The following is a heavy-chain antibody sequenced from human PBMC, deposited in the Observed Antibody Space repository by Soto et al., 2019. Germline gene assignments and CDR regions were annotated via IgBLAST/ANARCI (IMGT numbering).Heavy chain of an antibody. CDR2: IYTSGST. CDR1: GGSIRSYY. V-gene: IGHV4-4*07. CDR3: AREGASGFGMDV. Sequence: XETLSLTCNVSGGSIRSYYWSWVRQPAGKALEWIGRIYTSGSTNYNPSLRSRVSISVDTSKNQFSLTVTSVTAADTAVYYCAREGASGFGMDVWGQGTTVTVSS. J-gene: IGHJ6*02. D-gene: IGHD1-26*01.